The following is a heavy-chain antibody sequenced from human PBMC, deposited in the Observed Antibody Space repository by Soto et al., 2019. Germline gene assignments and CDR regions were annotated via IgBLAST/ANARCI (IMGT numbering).Heavy chain of an antibody. Sequence: QVQLQQWGAGLLKPSETLSLTCAVYGGSFSGYYWSWIRQPPGKGLEWIGEINHSGSTNYNPSLKSRVTMSLDTSKNQFSLRLNSVSDADTALYYCARLFAGATGNWYFDLWGRGTLVTVSS. CDR3: ARLFAGATGNWYFDL. D-gene: IGHD1-1*01. J-gene: IGHJ2*01. CDR1: GGSFSGYY. V-gene: IGHV4-34*01. CDR2: INHSGST.